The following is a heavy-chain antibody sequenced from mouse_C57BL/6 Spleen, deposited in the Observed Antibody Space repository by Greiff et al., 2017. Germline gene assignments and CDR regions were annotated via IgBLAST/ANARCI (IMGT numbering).Heavy chain of an antibody. CDR2: ISYDGSN. CDR1: GYSITSGYY. J-gene: IGHJ4*01. V-gene: IGHV3-6*01. D-gene: IGHD2-2*01. Sequence: EVQVVESGPGLVKPSQSLSLTCSVTGYSITSGYYWNWIRQFPGNKLEWMGYISYDGSNNYNPSLKNRISITRDTSKNQFFLKLNSVTTEDTATYYCAIAVYYGYGVAMDYWGQGTSVTVSS. CDR3: AIAVYYGYGVAMDY.